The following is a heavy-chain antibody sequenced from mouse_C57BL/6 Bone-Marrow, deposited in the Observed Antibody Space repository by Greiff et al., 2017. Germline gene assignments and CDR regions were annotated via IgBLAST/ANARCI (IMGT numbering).Heavy chain of an antibody. Sequence: QVQLQQPGAELVKPGASVKLSCKASGYTFTSYWMHWVKQRPGPGLEWIGMIHPNSGSTNYNAKFKSKATLTVDKSSSTAYMQLSSLTSDDSAVYYCARWLLRFAYWGQGTLVTVSA. J-gene: IGHJ3*01. V-gene: IGHV1-64*01. CDR2: IHPNSGST. CDR3: ARWLLRFAY. CDR1: GYTFTSYW. D-gene: IGHD2-3*01.